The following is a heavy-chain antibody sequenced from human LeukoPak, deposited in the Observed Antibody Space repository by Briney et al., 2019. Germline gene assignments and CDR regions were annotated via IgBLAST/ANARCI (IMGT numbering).Heavy chain of an antibody. D-gene: IGHD5-18*01. V-gene: IGHV2-26*01. Sequence: SGPTLVNPTETLTLTCTASGFSLSNARMGVSWIRQPPGKALEWLAHIFSNDEKSYSTSLKSRLTISKDTSKSQVVLTMTNMDPVDTATYYCARIRHTAMEYYYMDVWGKGTTVTVSS. CDR3: ARIRHTAMEYYYMDV. J-gene: IGHJ6*03. CDR2: IFSNDEK. CDR1: GFSLSNARMG.